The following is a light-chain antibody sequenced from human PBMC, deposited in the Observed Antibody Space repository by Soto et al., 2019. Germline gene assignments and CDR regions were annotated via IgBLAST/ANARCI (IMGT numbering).Light chain of an antibody. CDR1: QSVSSY. V-gene: IGKV3-11*01. CDR3: QQRSIWPLT. CDR2: DAS. J-gene: IGKJ4*01. Sequence: EIVLTQSPATLSLSPGERATLSCRASQSVSSYLAWYQQKPGQAPRLLIYDASRRATGIPDRFSGSGSGADITLTISSLEPEDVAVYFCQQRSIWPLTFGGGTKVDIK.